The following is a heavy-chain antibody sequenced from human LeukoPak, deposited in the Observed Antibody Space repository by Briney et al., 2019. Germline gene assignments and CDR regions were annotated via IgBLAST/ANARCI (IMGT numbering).Heavy chain of an antibody. CDR2: IYFSGST. CDR1: GGSISTYY. D-gene: IGHD6-19*01. CDR3: AGYSSGWYVDY. J-gene: IGHJ4*02. V-gene: IGHV4-59*01. Sequence: SETLCLTCTVSGGSISTYYWSWIRQPPGKGLEWIGYIYFSGSTDYNPSLKSRVIISVDTSNNQFSLKLSSVTAADTAVYYCAGYSSGWYVDYWGQGTLVTVSS.